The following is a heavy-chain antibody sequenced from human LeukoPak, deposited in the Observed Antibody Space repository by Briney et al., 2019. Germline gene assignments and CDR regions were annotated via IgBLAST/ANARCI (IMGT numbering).Heavy chain of an antibody. V-gene: IGHV1-8*02. CDR2: MNPNSGNT. J-gene: IGHJ6*03. Sequence: ASVKVSCKASGYTFTGYYMHWVRQATGQGLEWMGWMNPNSGNTGYAQKFQGRVTMTRNTSISTAYMELSSLRSEDTAVYYCARGVGSSGWYGYYYYYYYMDVWGKGTMVTISS. D-gene: IGHD6-19*01. CDR3: ARGVGSSGWYGYYYYYYYMDV. CDR1: GYTFTGYY.